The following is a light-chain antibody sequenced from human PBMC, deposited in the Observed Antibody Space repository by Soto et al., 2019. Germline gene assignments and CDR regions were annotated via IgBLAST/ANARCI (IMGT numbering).Light chain of an antibody. J-gene: IGLJ2*01. CDR1: SGSIASNY. CDR3: QSYDSSNRAVV. Sequence: NFMLTQPHSVSESPGKTVTISCTRSSGSIASNYVQRYQQRPGSAPTTVIYEDNQRPSGVPDRFSGSIDSSSNSASLTISGLKTEDEADYYCQSYDSSNRAVVFGGGTKLTVL. V-gene: IGLV6-57*03. CDR2: EDN.